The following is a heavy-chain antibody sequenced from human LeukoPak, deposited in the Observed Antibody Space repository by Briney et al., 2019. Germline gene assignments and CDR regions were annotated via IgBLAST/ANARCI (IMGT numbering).Heavy chain of an antibody. Sequence: GGSLRLSCAASGFTFSSYWMSWVRQAPGKGLEWVANIKQDGSEKYYVDSVKGRFTISRDNAKNSLYLQMNSLRAEDTAVYYCARDSTDLRFLEWPYYGMDVWGQGTTVTVSS. CDR2: IKQDGSEK. CDR1: GFTFSSYW. D-gene: IGHD3-3*01. J-gene: IGHJ6*02. CDR3: ARDSTDLRFLEWPYYGMDV. V-gene: IGHV3-7*01.